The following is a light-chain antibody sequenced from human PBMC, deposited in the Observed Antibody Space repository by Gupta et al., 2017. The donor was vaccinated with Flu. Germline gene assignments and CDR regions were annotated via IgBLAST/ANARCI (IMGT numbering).Light chain of an antibody. Sequence: GQTARITCSGDALPKQYAYWYQQKPGQAPVLGIYKDSERPSGIPERFSGSSSGKTVTLTISGVQAEDEADDDGQSADSSGTYWVFGGGTKLTV. J-gene: IGLJ3*02. CDR3: QSADSSGTYWV. CDR2: KDS. CDR1: ALPKQY. V-gene: IGLV3-25*03.